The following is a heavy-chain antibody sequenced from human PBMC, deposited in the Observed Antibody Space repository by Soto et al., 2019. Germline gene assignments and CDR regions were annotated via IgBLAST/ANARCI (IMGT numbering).Heavy chain of an antibody. V-gene: IGHV1-3*04. CDR1: GYVFTSFA. J-gene: IGHJ4*02. D-gene: IGHD2-21*01. CDR2: INTDNGDS. Sequence: GASVKVSCKTSGYVFTSFAIHWMRQAPGQGPEWMGWINTDNGDSKYSEKFQDRVTITRDTSATTAYMELSSLRSEDTAVYYCARSKTIVMPGFDHWGQGTLVTVSS. CDR3: ARSKTIVMPGFDH.